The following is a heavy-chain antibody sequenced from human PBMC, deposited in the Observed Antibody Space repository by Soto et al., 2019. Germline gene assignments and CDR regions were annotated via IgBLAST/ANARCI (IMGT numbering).Heavy chain of an antibody. D-gene: IGHD6-25*01. CDR2: IYHSGST. Sequence: SETLSLTCTVSGGSISSSSFHWGWIRQPPGKGLEWIGYIYHSGSTYYNPSLKSRVTISVDTSKNQFSLKVSSVTAADTAVYYCAREAAGILNWFDPWGQGTLVTVSS. CDR1: GGSISSSSFH. CDR3: AREAAGILNWFDP. V-gene: IGHV4-39*07. J-gene: IGHJ5*02.